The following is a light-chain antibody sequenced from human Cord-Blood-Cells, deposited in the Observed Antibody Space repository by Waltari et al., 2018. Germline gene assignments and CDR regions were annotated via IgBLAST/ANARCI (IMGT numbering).Light chain of an antibody. CDR2: EVS. V-gene: IGLV2-8*01. Sequence: QSALTQPPSASGSPGPSVPISCTGTSSAVGGYNYVPWYQQHPGKAPKLMIYEVSKRPSGVPDRFSGSKSGNTASLTVSGLQAEDEADYYCSSYAGSNNYVFGTGTKVTVL. CDR1: SSAVGGYNY. J-gene: IGLJ1*01. CDR3: SSYAGSNNYV.